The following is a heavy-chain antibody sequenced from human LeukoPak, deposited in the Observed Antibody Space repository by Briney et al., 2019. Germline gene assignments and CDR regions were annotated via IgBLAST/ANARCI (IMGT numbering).Heavy chain of an antibody. CDR1: GFTFSDHY. Sequence: GGSLRLSCAASGFTFSDHYMHWVRQAPGKGLEWVGLIGNRANSYTTEYAASVKGRFTVSRDDSKNSLYLQMNSLKTEDTAVYYCTRGTRGRFDCWGQGTLVAVSS. CDR3: TRGTRGRFDC. CDR2: IGNRANSYTT. V-gene: IGHV3-72*01. D-gene: IGHD3-10*01. J-gene: IGHJ4*02.